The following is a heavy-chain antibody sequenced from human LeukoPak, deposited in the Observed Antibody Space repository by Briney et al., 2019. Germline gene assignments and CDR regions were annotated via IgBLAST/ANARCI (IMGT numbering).Heavy chain of an antibody. CDR1: GFTFCNFA. V-gene: IGHV3-23*01. D-gene: IGHD6-13*01. Sequence: PGGSLRLSCTASGFTFCNFAMNWVRQTPGKGLEWVSVISGSGSTYYADSVRGRFTVSRDNSKHTMSLQMNTLRAEDTAVYYCAREYGSRGFDYWGQGTLVTVSS. CDR2: ISGSGST. CDR3: AREYGSRGFDY. J-gene: IGHJ4*02.